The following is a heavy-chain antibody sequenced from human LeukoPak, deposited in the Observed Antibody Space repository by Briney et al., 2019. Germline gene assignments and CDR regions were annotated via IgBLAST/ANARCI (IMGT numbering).Heavy chain of an antibody. V-gene: IGHV3-7*01. CDR3: AIFAGAVPGNLLL. CDR2: INKDGTEK. CDR1: EFTSSAFW. Sequence: GGSLRLSCAASEFTSSAFWMTWVRRPPGKGLEWVANINKDGTEKEYVDSVKGRFSIFRDNAKDSVFLQMNSLRAEDTAVYYCAIFAGAVPGNLLLWGKGTTVIVSA. J-gene: IGHJ6*04. D-gene: IGHD2-8*02.